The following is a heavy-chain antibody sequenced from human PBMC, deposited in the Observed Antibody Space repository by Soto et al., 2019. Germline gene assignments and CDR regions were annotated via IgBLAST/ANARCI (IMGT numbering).Heavy chain of an antibody. CDR3: ARASTAFGESVGMDV. V-gene: IGHV4-31*03. D-gene: IGHD3-10*01. CDR1: GGSISSAGYY. CDR2: IYHSGST. Sequence: SETLSLTCTVSGGSISSAGYYWSWIRQHPGKGLEWIGYIYHSGSTYYNPSLKSRVTISVDTSKNQFSLKLSSVTAADTAVYYCARASTAFGESVGMDVWGQGTTVTVSS. J-gene: IGHJ6*02.